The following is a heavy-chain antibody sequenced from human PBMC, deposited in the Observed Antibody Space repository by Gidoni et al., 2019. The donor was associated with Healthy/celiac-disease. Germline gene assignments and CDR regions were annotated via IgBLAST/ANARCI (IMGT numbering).Heavy chain of an antibody. CDR2: IYSGGST. Sequence: EVQLVESGGGLIQPGGSLRLSGAASGFTVSSNYMSWVRQAPGKGLEWVPVIYSGGSTYYADSVKGRFTISRDKSKNTLYLQMNSLRAEDTAVYYCAREVSPGALANWYFDLWGRGTLVTVSS. D-gene: IGHD1-26*01. CDR3: AREVSPGALANWYFDL. V-gene: IGHV3-53*01. CDR1: GFTVSSNY. J-gene: IGHJ2*01.